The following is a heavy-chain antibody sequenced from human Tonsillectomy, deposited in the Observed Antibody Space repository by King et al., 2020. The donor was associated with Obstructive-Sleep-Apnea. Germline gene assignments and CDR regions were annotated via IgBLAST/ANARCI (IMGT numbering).Heavy chain of an antibody. CDR1: AGSITGYY. CDR3: ARDSRIYAPYYYYGMDV. Sequence: QLQESGPGLVKPSETLSLICTVSAGSITGYYWSWIRQSPGKGLEWMGCIYYSGSTNYNPSLQSRVTISVDTSKNQFSLKLYSVTAADTAVYYCARDSRIYAPYYYYGMDVWGQGTTVTVSS. CDR2: IYYSGST. V-gene: IGHV4-59*01. D-gene: IGHD5/OR15-5a*01. J-gene: IGHJ6*02.